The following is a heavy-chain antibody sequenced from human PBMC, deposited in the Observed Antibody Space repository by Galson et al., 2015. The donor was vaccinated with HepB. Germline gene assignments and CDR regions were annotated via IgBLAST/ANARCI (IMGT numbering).Heavy chain of an antibody. Sequence: SLRLSCAASGFSFRNYAMSWVRQAPGQGLEWVSAISGSDSSTYSADSVQDRFTISRDNSKNTLYMQMNSLRAEDTAIYYCAKAQGGYYYYAMDVWGQGTTVTVSS. CDR3: AKAQGGYYYYAMDV. CDR1: GFSFRNYA. J-gene: IGHJ6*02. V-gene: IGHV3-23*01. CDR2: ISGSDSST. D-gene: IGHD3-16*01.